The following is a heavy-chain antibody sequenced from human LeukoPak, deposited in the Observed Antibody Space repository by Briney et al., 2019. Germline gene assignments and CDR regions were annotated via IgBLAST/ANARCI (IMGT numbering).Heavy chain of an antibody. D-gene: IGHD2-15*01. CDR1: GFTFSSYG. J-gene: IGHJ4*02. Sequence: GGSLRLSCAASGFTFSSYGMHWVRQAPGKGPEWVAFIRYDGSNKYYADSVKGRFTISRDNSKNTLYQQMNSLRAEDTAVYYCAKLPGYCSGGSCVDYWGQGTLVTVSS. CDR3: AKLPGYCSGGSCVDY. V-gene: IGHV3-30*02. CDR2: IRYDGSNK.